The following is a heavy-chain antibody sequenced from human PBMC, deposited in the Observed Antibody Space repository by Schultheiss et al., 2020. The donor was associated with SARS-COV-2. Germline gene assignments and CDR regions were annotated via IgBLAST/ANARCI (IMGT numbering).Heavy chain of an antibody. CDR2: ISYDGSNK. D-gene: IGHD3-10*01. Sequence: GGSLRLSCAASGFTFSSYAMHWVRQAPGKGLEWVAVISYDGSNKYYADSVKGRFTISRDNSKNTLYLQMNSLRAEDTAVYYCARGPRLWLGELGDDAFDIWGQGTMVTVSS. CDR1: GFTFSSYA. CDR3: ARGPRLWLGELGDDAFDI. J-gene: IGHJ3*02. V-gene: IGHV3-30*07.